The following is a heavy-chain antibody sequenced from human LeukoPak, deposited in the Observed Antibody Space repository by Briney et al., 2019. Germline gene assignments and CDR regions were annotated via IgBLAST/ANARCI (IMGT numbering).Heavy chain of an antibody. V-gene: IGHV3-21*06. J-gene: IGHJ4*02. CDR2: VSNSGDYI. Sequence: GGSLRLSCAASGFTFSSYTMNWVRQAPGKGLEWVSSVSNSGDYIHYADSVKGRFTISRDNSKNSLYLQMNSLRAEDTAVYYCARALIGYYFDYWGQGTLVTVSS. CDR3: ARALIGYYFDY. CDR1: GFTFSSYT. D-gene: IGHD2-8*01.